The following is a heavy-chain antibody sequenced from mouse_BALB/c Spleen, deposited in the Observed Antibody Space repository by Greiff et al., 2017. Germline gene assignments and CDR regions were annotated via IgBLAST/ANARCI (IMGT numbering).Heavy chain of an antibody. J-gene: IGHJ3*01. D-gene: IGHD1-1*01. CDR3: AIGTVVEDWFAY. CDR1: GYTFTSYT. Sequence: QVQLKESAAELARPGASVKMSCKASGYTFTSYTMHWVKQRPGQGLEWIGYINPSSGYTEYNQKFKDKTTLTADKSSSTAYMQLSSLTSEDSAVYYCAIGTVVEDWFAYWGQGTLVTVSA. V-gene: IGHV1-4*02. CDR2: INPSSGYT.